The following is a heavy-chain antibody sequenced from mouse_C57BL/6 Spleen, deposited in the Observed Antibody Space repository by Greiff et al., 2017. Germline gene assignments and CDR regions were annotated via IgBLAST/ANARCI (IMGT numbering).Heavy chain of an antibody. Sequence: QVQLQQPGAELVKPGASVKLSCKASGYTFTSYWMQWVKQRPGQGLEWIGEIDPSDSYTNYNQKFKGKATLTVDTSSSTAYMQLSSLTSEDSAVYYCARYGYYGWLAYWGQGTLVTVSA. CDR3: ARYGYYGWLAY. CDR1: GYTFTSYW. V-gene: IGHV1-50*01. CDR2: IDPSDSYT. J-gene: IGHJ3*01. D-gene: IGHD2-3*01.